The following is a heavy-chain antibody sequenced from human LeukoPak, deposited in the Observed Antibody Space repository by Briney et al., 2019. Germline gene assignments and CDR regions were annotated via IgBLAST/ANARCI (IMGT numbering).Heavy chain of an antibody. V-gene: IGHV1-69*13. CDR3: ARGWELQGPGDY. CDR1: GGTFSSHA. CDR2: IIPIFGTA. D-gene: IGHD1-26*01. J-gene: IGHJ4*02. Sequence: ASVKVSCKASGGTFSSHAISWVRQAPGQGLEWMGGIIPIFGTANYAQKFQGRVTITADESTSTAYMELSSLRSEDTAVYYCARGWELQGPGDYWGQGTLVTVSS.